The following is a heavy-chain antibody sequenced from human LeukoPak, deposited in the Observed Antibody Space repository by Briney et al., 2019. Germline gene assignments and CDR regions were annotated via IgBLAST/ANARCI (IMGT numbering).Heavy chain of an antibody. J-gene: IGHJ4*02. CDR2: ISSNGGST. V-gene: IGHV3-64*01. CDR3: ARVGPYDSSGYYKY. CDR1: GFTFSSYA. Sequence: GGSLRLSCAASGFTFSSYAMHWVRQAPGKGLEYVSAISSNGGSTYYANSVKGRFTISRDNSKNTLYLQMGSLRAEDMAVYYCARVGPYDSSGYYKYWGQGTLVTVSS. D-gene: IGHD3-22*01.